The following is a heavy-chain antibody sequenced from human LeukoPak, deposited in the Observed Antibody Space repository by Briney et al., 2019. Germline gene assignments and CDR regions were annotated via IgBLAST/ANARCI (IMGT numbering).Heavy chain of an antibody. Sequence: GGSLRLSCAASGFTFSHYAMYWVRQAPGKGLEWVSSIDASGDATYYADSAKGRFTISRDNSKNTFYLQMNSLRAEDTAVYYCAKGSGSGWYGWFAPWGQGTLVTVSS. CDR3: AKGSGSGWYGWFAP. V-gene: IGHV3-23*01. CDR1: GFTFSHYA. CDR2: IDASGDAT. J-gene: IGHJ5*02. D-gene: IGHD6-13*01.